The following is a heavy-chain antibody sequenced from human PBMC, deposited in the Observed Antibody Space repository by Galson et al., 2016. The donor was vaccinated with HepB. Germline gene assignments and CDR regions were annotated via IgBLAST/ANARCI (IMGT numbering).Heavy chain of an antibody. CDR1: GFTVSNNY. V-gene: IGHV3-53*01. Sequence: SLRLSCAASGFTVSNNYMTWVRQAPGKGLEWVSVIYSTGSTKYADSVKGRFTISRDNARNSLYLQMNSLRVEDTAVYYCARMRYSSYMGYWGQGTLVTVSS. CDR2: IYSTGST. CDR3: ARMRYSSYMGY. J-gene: IGHJ4*02. D-gene: IGHD6-19*01.